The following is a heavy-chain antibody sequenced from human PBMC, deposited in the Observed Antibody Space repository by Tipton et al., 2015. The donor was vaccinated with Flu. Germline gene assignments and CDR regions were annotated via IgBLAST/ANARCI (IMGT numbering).Heavy chain of an antibody. CDR3: TRDPGYSSGWGFDY. Sequence: QLVQSGAEMKKPGASVKVSCKASGYTFTTYGITWVRQAPGQGLEWMGWISLHSANTKYAQNFQGRVTMTIDTSTSTAYMELRSLISDDTAVYYCTRDPGYSSGWGFDYWGQGTLVTVSS. CDR1: GYTFTTYG. J-gene: IGHJ4*02. CDR2: ISLHSANT. D-gene: IGHD6-25*01. V-gene: IGHV1-18*01.